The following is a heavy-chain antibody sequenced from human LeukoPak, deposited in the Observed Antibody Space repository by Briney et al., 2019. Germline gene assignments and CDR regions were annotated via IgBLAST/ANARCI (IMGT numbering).Heavy chain of an antibody. J-gene: IGHJ4*02. CDR3: AKHYDFWSGYS. D-gene: IGHD3-3*01. CDR2: ISGSGGST. Sequence: GGSLRLSCAASGFTFSSYAMSWVRQAPGKGLEWVSAISGSGGSTYYADSVKGRFTISRDNSKNTLYLQMNSLRAEDTAIYYCAKHYDFWSGYSWGQGTLVTVSS. V-gene: IGHV3-23*01. CDR1: GFTFSSYA.